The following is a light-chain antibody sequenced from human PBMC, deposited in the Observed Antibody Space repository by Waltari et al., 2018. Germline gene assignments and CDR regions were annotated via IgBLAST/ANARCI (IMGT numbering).Light chain of an antibody. CDR3: QEYDSLPVT. CDR1: QSVKNN. Sequence: DIQMTQSPSTLSASVGDRVTITCRARQSVKNNLAWYQQKAGKAPKVVIHKAARLEGGVPSRFSGSGYGTEFTLTISSLQPDDFATYYCQEYDSLPVTFGGGTKVEIK. J-gene: IGKJ4*01. CDR2: KAA. V-gene: IGKV1-5*03.